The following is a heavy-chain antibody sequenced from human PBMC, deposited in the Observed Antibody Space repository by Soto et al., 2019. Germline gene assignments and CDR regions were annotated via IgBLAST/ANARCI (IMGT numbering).Heavy chain of an antibody. CDR1: GFTVNSKY. J-gene: IGHJ4*02. Sequence: VGSLRLSCAGSGFTVNSKYMSWVRQAPGKGLAWVSVIYSGGSTYYADSVKGRFTISRDNSKNTVYLQMNSLRAEDTAVYYCARLSPPQNYYDSSGYRYFDYWGQGTLVNVSS. V-gene: IGHV3-53*01. D-gene: IGHD3-22*01. CDR3: ARLSPPQNYYDSSGYRYFDY. CDR2: IYSGGST.